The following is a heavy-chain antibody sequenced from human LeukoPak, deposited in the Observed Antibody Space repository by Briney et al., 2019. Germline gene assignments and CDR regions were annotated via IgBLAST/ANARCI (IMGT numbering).Heavy chain of an antibody. Sequence: GGSLRLSCAASGFMFNNYWMSWVRQAPGKGLEWVANIKEDGSEKYYVDSVKGRFTISRDNAKNLLYLQMNSLRAEDTAVYYCATCPTDNYDGDTADYWGQGSLVTVSS. CDR1: GFMFNNYW. CDR3: ATCPTDNYDGDTADY. CDR2: IKEDGSEK. J-gene: IGHJ4*02. D-gene: IGHD3-3*01. V-gene: IGHV3-7*01.